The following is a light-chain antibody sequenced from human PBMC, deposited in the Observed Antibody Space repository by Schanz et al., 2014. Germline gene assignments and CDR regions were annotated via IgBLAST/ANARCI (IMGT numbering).Light chain of an antibody. V-gene: IGLV2-14*03. Sequence: QSALTQPASVSGSPGQSITISCIGTSSDIGGYNYVSWYQQHPGKAPKLMIFDVNNRPSGVSNRFSGSKSGNAASLAISGLQAEDEADYYCSSYSSYSTLRYVFGTGTKLTVL. CDR1: SSDIGGYNY. J-gene: IGLJ1*01. CDR3: SSYSSYSTLRYV. CDR2: DVN.